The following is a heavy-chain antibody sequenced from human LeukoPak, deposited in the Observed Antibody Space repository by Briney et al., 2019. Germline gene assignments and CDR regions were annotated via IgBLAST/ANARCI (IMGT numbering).Heavy chain of an antibody. CDR1: GGTFSSYA. J-gene: IGHJ4*02. D-gene: IGHD2-2*01. CDR3: ARGSYCSSTSCYSYFDY. CDR2: IIPIFGTA. V-gene: IGHV1-69*06. Sequence: SVKVSCKAPGGTFSSYAISWVRQAPGQGLEWMGGIIPIFGTANYAQKFQGRVTITADKSTSTAYMELSSLRSEDTAVYYCARGSYCSSTSCYSYFDYWGQGTLVTVSS.